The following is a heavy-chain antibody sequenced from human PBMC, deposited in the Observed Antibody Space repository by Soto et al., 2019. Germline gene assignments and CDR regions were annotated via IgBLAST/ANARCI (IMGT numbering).Heavy chain of an antibody. CDR2: ISAHNGNT. J-gene: IGHJ4*02. D-gene: IGHD3-16*01. V-gene: IGHV1-18*01. CDR1: GYGFTTYG. Sequence: QVHLVQSGAEVKKPGASVKVSCKGSGYGFTTYGITWVRQAPGQGLEWMAWISAHNGNTNYAQKLQGRVTVTRDTSTSTAYMELRSLRSDDTAVYYCARDAGVSGELYYWGQGTLVTVSS. CDR3: ARDAGVSGELYY.